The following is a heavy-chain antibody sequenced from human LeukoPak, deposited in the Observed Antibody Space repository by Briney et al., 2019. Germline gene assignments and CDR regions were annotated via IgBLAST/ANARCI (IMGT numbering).Heavy chain of an antibody. D-gene: IGHD4-17*01. J-gene: IGHJ4*02. CDR1: GYTFTSYY. CDR3: ARKGEVYGDYDY. CDR2: IYPNSGGP. Sequence: ASVKVSCKASGYTFTSYYIHWLRQAPGQGLEWMGWIYPNSGGPYYAQKFQGRVTMTRDTSISTAYMELSMLISDDTAVYYCARKGEVYGDYDYWGQGTLVTVSS. V-gene: IGHV1-2*02.